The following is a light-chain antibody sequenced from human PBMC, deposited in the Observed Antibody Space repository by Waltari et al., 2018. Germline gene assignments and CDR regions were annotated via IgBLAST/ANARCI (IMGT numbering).Light chain of an antibody. Sequence: QLVLTQSPSASASLGASVKPTCTLSRGHSDYAIAWHQQQPEKGPRYLMKVNSGGSHSKGDGIPDRSSGASSSAERYLTISRLQSGDEADYHCQTWGTGIVVFGGGTKLTVL. V-gene: IGLV4-69*01. CDR2: VNSGGSH. J-gene: IGLJ2*01. CDR1: RGHSDYA. CDR3: QTWGTGIVV.